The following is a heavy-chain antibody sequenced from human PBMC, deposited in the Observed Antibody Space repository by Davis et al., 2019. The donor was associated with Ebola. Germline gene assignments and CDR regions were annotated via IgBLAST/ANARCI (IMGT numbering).Heavy chain of an antibody. V-gene: IGHV1-18*01. Sequence: ASVKVSCKASGYTFTSYGISWVRQAPGQGLEWMGWISAYNGNTNYAQKFQGRVTMTRDTSTSTVYMELSSLRSEDTAVYYCAREKWELPGYYYYGMDVWGQGTTVTVSS. CDR1: GYTFTSYG. CDR2: ISAYNGNT. CDR3: AREKWELPGYYYYGMDV. D-gene: IGHD1-26*01. J-gene: IGHJ6*02.